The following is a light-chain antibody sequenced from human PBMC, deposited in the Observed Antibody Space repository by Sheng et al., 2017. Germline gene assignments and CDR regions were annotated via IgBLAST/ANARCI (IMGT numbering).Light chain of an antibody. J-gene: IGLJ1*01. V-gene: IGLV3-25*03. Sequence: TAKITCSGDALPKQYVYWYQQKPGQAPVLVIYSDRERPSGIPERFSGSSSGTTVTLTISGVQAEDEADYYCQSADSTGTYPLVFGTGTKVTVL. CDR3: QSADSTGTYPLV. CDR2: SDR. CDR1: ALPKQY.